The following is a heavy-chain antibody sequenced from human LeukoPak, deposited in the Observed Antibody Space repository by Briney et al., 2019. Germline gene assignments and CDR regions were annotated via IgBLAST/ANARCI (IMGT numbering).Heavy chain of an antibody. V-gene: IGHV5-51*01. D-gene: IGHD6-13*01. J-gene: IGHJ4*02. CDR2: IYPGDSDT. CDR1: GYSFTSYW. CDR3: ARRPGIAAAGHFDY. Sequence: GDSLKISCKGSGYSFTSYWIGWARQMPGKGLEWMGIIYPGDSDTRYSPSFQGQVTISADKSISTAYLQWSSLKASDTAMYYCARRPGIAAAGHFDYWGQGTLLTVSS.